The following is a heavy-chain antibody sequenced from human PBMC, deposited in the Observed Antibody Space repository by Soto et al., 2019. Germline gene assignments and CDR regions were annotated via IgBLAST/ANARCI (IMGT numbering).Heavy chain of an antibody. D-gene: IGHD3-22*01. CDR2: IVVGSGNT. CDR3: AADRGYYSDL. Sequence: QMQLVQSGPEVKKPGTSVKVSCKASGFTFTSSAVQWVRQARGQRLEWIGWIVVGSGNTNYAQKFQERVTITRDMSTSTAYMELGSLRSEDTAVYYFAADRGYYSDLWGQGTLVTVSS. CDR1: GFTFTSSA. V-gene: IGHV1-58*01. J-gene: IGHJ4*02.